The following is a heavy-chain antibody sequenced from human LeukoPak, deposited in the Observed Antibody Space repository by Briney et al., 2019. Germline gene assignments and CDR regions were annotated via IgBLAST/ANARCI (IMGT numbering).Heavy chain of an antibody. Sequence: ASVKVSCKASGYTFTSYGISWVRQAPGQGLEWMGWISAYNGNTNYAQKLLGRVTMTTDTSTSTAYMELRSLRSDDTAVYYCARPHSSGYAYYFDYWGQGTLVTVSS. CDR3: ARPHSSGYAYYFDY. CDR1: GYTFTSYG. CDR2: ISAYNGNT. D-gene: IGHD3-22*01. J-gene: IGHJ4*02. V-gene: IGHV1-18*01.